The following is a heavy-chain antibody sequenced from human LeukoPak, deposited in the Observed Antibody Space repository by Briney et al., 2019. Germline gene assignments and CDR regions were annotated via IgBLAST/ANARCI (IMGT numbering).Heavy chain of an antibody. Sequence: GGSLRLSCAASGFTFSAYSMNWVRQAPGKGLEWVAFIRYDGSNKYYADSVKGRFTISRDNSKNTLYLQMNSLRAEDTAVYYCAKVQGIAVAGKNYYGMDVWGQGTTVTVSS. CDR3: AKVQGIAVAGKNYYGMDV. CDR1: GFTFSAYS. J-gene: IGHJ6*02. V-gene: IGHV3-30*02. D-gene: IGHD6-19*01. CDR2: IRYDGSNK.